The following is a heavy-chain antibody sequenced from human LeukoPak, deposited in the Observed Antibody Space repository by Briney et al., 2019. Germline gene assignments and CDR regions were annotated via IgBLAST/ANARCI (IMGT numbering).Heavy chain of an antibody. J-gene: IGHJ4*02. Sequence: SETLSLTCTVSGGSISSGSYNWSWIRPPAGKGRGWIGRIYTSGSTNYNPSLKSRVTISVDPSKNQFSLKLSSVTAADTAVYYCAGGPRHTAMVVGFDYWGQGTLVTVSS. D-gene: IGHD5-18*01. CDR3: AGGPRHTAMVVGFDY. CDR1: GGSISSGSYN. CDR2: IYTSGST. V-gene: IGHV4-61*02.